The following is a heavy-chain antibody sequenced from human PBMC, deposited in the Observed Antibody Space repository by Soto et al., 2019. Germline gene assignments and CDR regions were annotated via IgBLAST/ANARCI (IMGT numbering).Heavy chain of an antibody. V-gene: IGHV1-18*01. Sequence: QVQLVQSGAEVKKPGASVKVSCKASGYTFTSFGISWVRQAPGQGLEWMGWISAYNGITNYAENLQGRVTMTTDTSTSTAYMELRRLRSDDTAVYYCARDHRGGTDAFDIWGQGTMVNVSS. CDR3: ARDHRGGTDAFDI. CDR2: ISAYNGIT. D-gene: IGHD2-15*01. J-gene: IGHJ3*02. CDR1: GYTFTSFG.